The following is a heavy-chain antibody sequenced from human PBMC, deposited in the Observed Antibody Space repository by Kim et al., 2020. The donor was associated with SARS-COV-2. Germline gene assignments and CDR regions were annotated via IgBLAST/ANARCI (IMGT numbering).Heavy chain of an antibody. CDR3: AGGHHPSEYSNYDPPLANWFDP. Sequence: GGSLRLSCAASGFTSSSYAMHWVRQAPGKGLEYVSAISSNGGSTYYANSVKGRFTISRDNSKNTLYLQMGSLRAEDMAVYYCAGGHHPSEYSNYDPPLANWFDPWGQGTLVTVSS. CDR2: ISSNGGST. V-gene: IGHV3-64*01. J-gene: IGHJ5*02. D-gene: IGHD4-4*01. CDR1: GFTSSSYA.